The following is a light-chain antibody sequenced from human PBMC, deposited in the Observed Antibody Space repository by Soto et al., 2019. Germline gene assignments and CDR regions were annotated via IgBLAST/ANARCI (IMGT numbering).Light chain of an antibody. J-gene: IGLJ1*01. Sequence: QSVLTQPASVSGSPGQSITISCTGTSSDVGGYNYVSWYQQHPVKAPKLMIYEVSNRPSGVSNRFSGSKSGNTASLTISGLQAEDEADYYCSSYTSSSTSYVFGTGTKLTVL. CDR3: SSYTSSSTSYV. V-gene: IGLV2-14*01. CDR1: SSDVGGYNY. CDR2: EVS.